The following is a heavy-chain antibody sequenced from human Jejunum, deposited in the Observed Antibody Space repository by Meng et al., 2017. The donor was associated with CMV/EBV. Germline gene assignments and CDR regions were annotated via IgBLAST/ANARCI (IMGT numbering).Heavy chain of an antibody. V-gene: IGHV1-2*02. CDR3: ARGGVVCNSTTCRGLGY. J-gene: IGHJ4*02. CDR2: INANSGNK. CDR1: TFTGHF. Sequence: TFTGHFVHWVQQAPRQRLEWMGWINANSGNKNYEQKFRGRVTMTRDSSMSAAYMDLSGLTSDDTAVYFCARGGVVCNSTTCRGLGYWGQGTLVTVSS. D-gene: IGHD2/OR15-2a*01.